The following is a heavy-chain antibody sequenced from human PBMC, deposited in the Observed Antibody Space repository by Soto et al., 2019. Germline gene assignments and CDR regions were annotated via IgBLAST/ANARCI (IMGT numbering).Heavy chain of an antibody. CDR1: GFSLSTSGVG. J-gene: IGHJ4*02. Sequence: QITLKESGPTLVKPTQTLTLTCTFSGFSLSTSGVGVGWIRQPPGKALEWLALIYWNDDKRYRPSLKSRLTTRKYDSNNKLFLTMTRMYAVDTATYFCAHRGGLRYFDGSYYFYWWGEGTLVTVSS. V-gene: IGHV2-5*01. D-gene: IGHD3-9*01. CDR2: IYWNDDK. CDR3: AHRGGLRYFDGSYYFYW.